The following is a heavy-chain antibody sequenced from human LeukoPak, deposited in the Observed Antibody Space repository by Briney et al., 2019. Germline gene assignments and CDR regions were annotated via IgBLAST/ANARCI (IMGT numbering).Heavy chain of an antibody. CDR2: ISSSGSTI. D-gene: IGHD3-22*01. CDR1: GFTFSDYY. V-gene: IGHV3-11*01. Sequence: GGSLRLSCAASGFTFSDYYLSWIRQAPGKGLEWVSYISSSGSTIYYADSVKGRFTISRDNAKNSLYLQMNSLRAEDTAVYYCATDYYDSSGPQRGAFDIWGQGTMVTVSS. J-gene: IGHJ3*02. CDR3: ATDYYDSSGPQRGAFDI.